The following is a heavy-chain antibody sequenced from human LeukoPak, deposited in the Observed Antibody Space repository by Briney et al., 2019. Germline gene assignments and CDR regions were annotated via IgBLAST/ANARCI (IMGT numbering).Heavy chain of an antibody. CDR2: VNPNSGNS. CDR3: ARVQWGYSGDDWTSHYYHMDV. D-gene: IGHD5-12*01. J-gene: IGHJ6*03. CDR1: GYSFTSYD. V-gene: IGHV1-8*01. Sequence: GASVKVSCKASGYSFTSYDINWVRQATGQGLEWMGWVNPNSGNSGPTQKFQGRITMTTDTSISTTYMELSSLTSEDTAVYYCARVQWGYSGDDWTSHYYHMDVWGKGTTVTVSS.